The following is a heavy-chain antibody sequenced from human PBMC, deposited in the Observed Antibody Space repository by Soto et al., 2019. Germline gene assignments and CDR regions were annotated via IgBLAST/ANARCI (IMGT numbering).Heavy chain of an antibody. Sequence: ASVKVSCKASGYTSTGYYMYSVRQAPGQGLEWMGWINPNSGGTNYAQKFQGWVTMTRDTSISTAYMELSRLRSDDTAVYYCARITAGTGYFDFWGQGTQVTVSS. V-gene: IGHV1-2*04. CDR3: ARITAGTGYFDF. CDR1: GYTSTGYY. D-gene: IGHD6-19*01. J-gene: IGHJ4*02. CDR2: INPNSGGT.